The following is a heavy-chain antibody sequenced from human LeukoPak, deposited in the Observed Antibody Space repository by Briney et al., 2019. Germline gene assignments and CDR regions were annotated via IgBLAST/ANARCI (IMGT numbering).Heavy chain of an antibody. D-gene: IGHD6-19*01. CDR3: GRASGPFDY. CDR1: GFDFSIYG. J-gene: IGHJ4*02. Sequence: GGSLRLSCAASGFDFSIYGIHWVRQAPGKGLEWVAVIWNDGSNKYYADSVKGRFIISRDNSKNTLYLQMNSLRAEDTAVYFCGRASGPFDYWGQGTLVTVSS. V-gene: IGHV3-33*01. CDR2: IWNDGSNK.